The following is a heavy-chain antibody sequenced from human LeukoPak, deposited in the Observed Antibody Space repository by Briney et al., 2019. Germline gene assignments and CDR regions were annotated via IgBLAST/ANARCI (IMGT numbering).Heavy chain of an antibody. CDR2: MNPNSGNT. CDR3: AREDTELGFDY. V-gene: IGHV1-8*01. CDR1: GYTFTSYD. J-gene: IGHJ4*02. D-gene: IGHD7-27*01. Sequence: ASVKVSCKASGYTFTSYDINWVRQATGQGLEWMGWMNPNSGNTGYAQKFQGRVTMTRDTSTSTVYMELSSLRSEDTVVYYCAREDTELGFDYWGQGTLVTVSS.